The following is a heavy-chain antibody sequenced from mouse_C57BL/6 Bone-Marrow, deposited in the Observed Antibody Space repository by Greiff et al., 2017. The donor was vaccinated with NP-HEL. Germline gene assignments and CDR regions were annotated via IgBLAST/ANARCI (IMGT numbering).Heavy chain of an antibody. CDR1: GYAFTNYL. V-gene: IGHV1-54*01. J-gene: IGHJ1*03. D-gene: IGHD1-1*01. CDR2: INPGSGGT. Sequence: QVQLQQSGAELVRPGTSVKVSCKASGYAFTNYLIEWVKQRPGQGLEWIGVINPGSGGTNYKEKFKGKATLTADKSSSTAYMQLSSLTSEDSAVYYCARPDYGSSYWYFDVWGTGTTVTVSS. CDR3: ARPDYGSSYWYFDV.